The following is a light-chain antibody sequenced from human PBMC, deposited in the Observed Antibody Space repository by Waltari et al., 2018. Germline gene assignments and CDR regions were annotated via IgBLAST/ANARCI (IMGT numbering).Light chain of an antibody. J-gene: IGKJ2*01. Sequence: DIVMTQSPDSLAVSLGERATINCKSSQSVFPTNNKNYLAWYQQKPGQPPKLLIYWASTRESGVPDRFSGSGSGTDFTLAISSLQAEDVAVYYCQQYYSAPNTFGQGTKLEIK. CDR2: WAS. CDR1: QSVFPTNNKNY. V-gene: IGKV4-1*01. CDR3: QQYYSAPNT.